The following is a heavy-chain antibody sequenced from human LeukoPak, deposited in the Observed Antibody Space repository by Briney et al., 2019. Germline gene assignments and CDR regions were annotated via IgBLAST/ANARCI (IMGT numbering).Heavy chain of an antibody. V-gene: IGHV1-18*04. CDR1: GYTFTSYG. CDR2: ISAYNGNT. J-gene: IGHJ4*02. Sequence: ASVKVSCKASGYTFTSYGISWVRQAPGQGLEWMGWISAYNGNTNYAQKLQGRVTMTTDTSTSTAYMELRSLRSDDTAVYYCARDLGTVVVPGLDYWGQGTLVTVSS. D-gene: IGHD2-2*03. CDR3: ARDLGTVVVPGLDY.